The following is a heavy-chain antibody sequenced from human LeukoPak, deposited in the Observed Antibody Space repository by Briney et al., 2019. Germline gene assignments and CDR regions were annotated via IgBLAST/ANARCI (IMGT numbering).Heavy chain of an antibody. V-gene: IGHV3-23*01. J-gene: IGHJ4*02. CDR2: ISGSGGST. Sequence: GGSLRLSCAASGFTFSSYAMSWVRQAPGKGLEWVAGISGSGGSTFYADSVKGRFTISRDNSKNTLYLQMNSLRAEDTAVYYCDGDSGSYYLGYWGQGTLVTVSS. CDR1: GFTFSSYA. D-gene: IGHD1-26*01. CDR3: DGDSGSYYLGY.